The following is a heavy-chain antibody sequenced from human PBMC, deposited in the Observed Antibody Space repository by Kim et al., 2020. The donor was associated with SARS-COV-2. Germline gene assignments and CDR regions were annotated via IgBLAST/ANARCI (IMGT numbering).Heavy chain of an antibody. Sequence: GGSLRLSCAASGFTFSSYAMSWVRQAPGKGLEWVSAISGSGGSTYYADSVKGRFTISRDNSKNTLYLQMNSLRAEDTAVYYCAKGDSSSWYAELNWFDPWGQGTLVTVSS. D-gene: IGHD6-13*01. CDR3: AKGDSSSWYAELNWFDP. CDR1: GFTFSSYA. V-gene: IGHV3-23*01. J-gene: IGHJ5*02. CDR2: ISGSGGST.